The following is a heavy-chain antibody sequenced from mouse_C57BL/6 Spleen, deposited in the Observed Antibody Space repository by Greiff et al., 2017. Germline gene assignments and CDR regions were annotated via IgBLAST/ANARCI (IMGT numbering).Heavy chain of an antibody. J-gene: IGHJ4*01. CDR1: GYSITSGYD. CDR2: ISYSGST. D-gene: IGHD3-1*01. V-gene: IGHV3-1*01. Sequence: EVKLVESGPGMVKPSQSLSLTCTVTGYSITSGYDWHWIRHFPGNKLEWMGYISYSGSTNYNPSLKSRISITHDPSKNHFFLKLNSVTTEDTATYYCARVGGIYYAMDYWGQGTSVTVSS. CDR3: ARVGGIYYAMDY.